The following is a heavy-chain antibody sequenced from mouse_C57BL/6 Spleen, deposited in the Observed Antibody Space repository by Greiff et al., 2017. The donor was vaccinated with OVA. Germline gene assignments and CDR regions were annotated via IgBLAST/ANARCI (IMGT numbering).Heavy chain of an antibody. Sequence: EVQLQESGPGLVKPSQSLSLTCSVTGYSITSGYYWNWIRQFPGNKLEWMGYISYDGSNNYNPSLKNRIPITRDTSKNQFFLKLNSVTTEDTATYYCATMMVTTWRTYYFDYWGQGTTLTVSS. CDR2: ISYDGSN. CDR1: GYSITSGYY. J-gene: IGHJ2*01. V-gene: IGHV3-6*01. D-gene: IGHD2-3*01. CDR3: ATMMVTTWRTYYFDY.